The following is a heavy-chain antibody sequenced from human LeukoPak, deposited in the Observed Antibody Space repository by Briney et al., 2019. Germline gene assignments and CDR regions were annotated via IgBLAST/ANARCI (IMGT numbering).Heavy chain of an antibody. CDR1: GFTFSDYY. J-gene: IGHJ4*02. Sequence: GSLRLSCAASGFTFSDYYMSWIRQAPGKGLEWISYISSSGSTIYYADSVKGRFTISRDNTKNSLYLQMNSLRAEDTAVYYCARVRGLANESDYWGQGTLVTVSS. CDR3: ARVRGLANESDY. CDR2: ISSSGSTI. D-gene: IGHD3-16*01. V-gene: IGHV3-11*04.